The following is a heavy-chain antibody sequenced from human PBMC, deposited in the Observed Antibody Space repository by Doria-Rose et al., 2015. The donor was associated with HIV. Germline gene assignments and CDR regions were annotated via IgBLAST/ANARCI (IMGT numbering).Heavy chain of an antibody. V-gene: IGHV1-69*11. CDR2: IIPMVPTA. Sequence: GLDWMGRIIPMVPTATYALKFQGRVTITADESTSAAYMELSNLRSDDTAVYYCARGARADYGDYRVPFDLWGHGTLVTVSS. D-gene: IGHD4-17*01. CDR3: ARGARADYGDYRVPFDL. J-gene: IGHJ2*01.